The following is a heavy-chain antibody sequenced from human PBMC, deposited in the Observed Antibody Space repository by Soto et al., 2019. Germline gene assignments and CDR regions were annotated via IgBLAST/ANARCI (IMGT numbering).Heavy chain of an antibody. Sequence: TLSLTCTVSGGSISSYYWSWIRQPPGKGLEWIGYIYYSGSTNYNPSLKSRVTISVDTSASTAYMELTSLRSEDTAVYYCARDTGDGTFDFWGQGTLVTVSS. CDR1: GGSISSYY. V-gene: IGHV4-59*01. CDR2: IYYSGST. D-gene: IGHD7-27*01. J-gene: IGHJ4*02. CDR3: ARDTGDGTFDF.